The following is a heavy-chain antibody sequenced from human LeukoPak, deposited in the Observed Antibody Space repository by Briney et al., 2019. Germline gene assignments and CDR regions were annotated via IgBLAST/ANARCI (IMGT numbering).Heavy chain of an antibody. CDR2: IYSGGST. CDR1: GFTVSSNY. J-gene: IGHJ4*02. Sequence: GGSLRLSCAASGFTVSSNYMSWVRQAPGRGVEWVSVIYSGGSTYYADSVKGRFTISRDKSKNTLYLQMNSLRAEDTAVYYCARILRGIDYWGQGILVTVSS. D-gene: IGHD3-16*01. CDR3: ARILRGIDY. V-gene: IGHV3-53*01.